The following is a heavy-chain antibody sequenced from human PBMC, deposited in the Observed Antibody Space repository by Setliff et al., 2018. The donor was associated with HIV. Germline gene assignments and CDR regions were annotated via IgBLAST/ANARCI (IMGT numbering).Heavy chain of an antibody. J-gene: IGHJ3*02. Sequence: ASVKVSCKASGYTFTSCNINWVRQATGQGLEWVQQATGQGLEWMGWMNPNSGNTDYAQKFQGRVTITRNTSISTAYMELSSLRSEDTAVYYCARVRLSMVRGPFDAFDIWGQGTMVTVSS. D-gene: IGHD3-10*01. CDR2: MNPNSGNT. V-gene: IGHV1-8*03. CDR3: ARVRLSMVRGPFDAFDI. CDR1: GYTFTSCN.